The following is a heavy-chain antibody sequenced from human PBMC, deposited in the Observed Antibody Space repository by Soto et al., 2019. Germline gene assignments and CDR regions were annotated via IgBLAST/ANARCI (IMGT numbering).Heavy chain of an antibody. CDR1: SGSISSSNW. D-gene: IGHD4-4*01. CDR2: IYHSGST. CDR3: ARAPTVTTNFYYYYMDV. J-gene: IGHJ6*03. Sequence: SETLSLTCAVSSGSISSSNWWSWVRQPPGKGLEWIGEIYHSGSTNYNPSLKSRVTISVDKSKNQFSLKLSSVTAADTAVYYCARAPTVTTNFYYYYMDVWGKGTTVTVSS. V-gene: IGHV4-4*02.